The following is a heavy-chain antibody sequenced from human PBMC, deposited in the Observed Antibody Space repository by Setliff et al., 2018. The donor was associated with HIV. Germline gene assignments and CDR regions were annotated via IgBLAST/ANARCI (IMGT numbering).Heavy chain of an antibody. V-gene: IGHV7-4-1*02. D-gene: IGHD3-22*01. CDR2: INTYTGNP. J-gene: IGHJ3*02. CDR1: GYTFTSYG. CDR3: AKMSYYYDNRGWGGAFDI. Sequence: ASVKVSCKASGYTFTSYGMNWVRQAPGQGLEWMGWINTYTGNPTYAQDFTGRFVFSLDTSVSTAYLQMNSLRAEDTAVYYCAKMSYYYDNRGWGGAFDIWGQGTMVTVSS.